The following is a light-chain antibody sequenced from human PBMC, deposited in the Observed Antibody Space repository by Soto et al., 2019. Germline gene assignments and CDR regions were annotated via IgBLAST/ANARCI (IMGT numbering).Light chain of an antibody. CDR1: QNVLYKSNNENY. V-gene: IGKV4-1*01. Sequence: DIVMTQSPDSLAVSLGERATLNCKSSQNVLYKSNNENYLAWFQQKPGQPPKLLIYWASTRKSGVPDQFTVRVSGLDFTHTISSLQAEDVAVYYSHEYHNPPPFSLGQLTKLEI. CDR3: HEYHNPPPFS. CDR2: WAS. J-gene: IGKJ2*01.